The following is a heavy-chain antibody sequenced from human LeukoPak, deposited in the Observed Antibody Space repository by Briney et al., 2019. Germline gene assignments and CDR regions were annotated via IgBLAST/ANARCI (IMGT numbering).Heavy chain of an antibody. CDR3: ARDRWGDYYFDY. Sequence: PSETLSLTCNVSGGSIRGYYWSWIRQPPGKGLEWIGYIYYSGSTNYNPSLKSRVTILVDTSKNQFSLKLSSVTAADTAVYYCARDRWGDYYFDYWGQGTLVTVSS. D-gene: IGHD2-21*02. CDR2: IYYSGST. CDR1: GGSIRGYY. V-gene: IGHV4-59*01. J-gene: IGHJ4*02.